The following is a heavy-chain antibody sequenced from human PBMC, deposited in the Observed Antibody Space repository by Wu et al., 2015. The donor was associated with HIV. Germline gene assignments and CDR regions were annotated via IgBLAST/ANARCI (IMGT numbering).Heavy chain of an antibody. D-gene: IGHD6-19*01. J-gene: IGHJ1*01. CDR1: GGSFGGYY. CDR2: INHSGST. V-gene: IGHV4-34*01. Sequence: QVQLQQWGAGLLKPSETLSLTCAVYGGSFGGYYWSWIRQPPGKGLEWIGEINHSGSTNYNPSLKSRVTISVDTSKNQFSLKLSSVTAADTAVYYCARHSGGWHSGAEYIQHWGQGTLVTVSS. CDR3: ARHSGGWHSGAEYIQH.